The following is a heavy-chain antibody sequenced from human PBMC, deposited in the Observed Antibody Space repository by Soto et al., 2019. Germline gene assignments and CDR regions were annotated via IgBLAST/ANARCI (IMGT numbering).Heavy chain of an antibody. CDR1: GFTFSGYY. CDR2: ISSSSSYT. V-gene: IGHV3-11*06. J-gene: IGHJ4*02. CDR3: ARAPY. Sequence: PGGSLSLSCAASGFTFSGYYMSWIHQAPGKGLEWVSYISSSSSYTNYAASVKGRFTISIDNAKNSLYLRMNSLRAEDTAVYCCARAPYRGQGTLVTASP.